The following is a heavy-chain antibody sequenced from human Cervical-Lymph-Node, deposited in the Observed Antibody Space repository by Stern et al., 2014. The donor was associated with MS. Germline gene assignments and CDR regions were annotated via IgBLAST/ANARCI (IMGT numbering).Heavy chain of an antibody. J-gene: IGHJ4*02. CDR1: GFTFSTYA. Sequence: VQLVESGGGVVQPGRSLRLSCAASGFTFSTYAMPWVRQAPGKGLEWVAVISQDGNNKYYADSVKGRFTISRDNSKNTLYLQMNSLRVEDTDVYYCAREHTYCLTTTCYVGPIDYWGQGTLVTVSS. V-gene: IGHV3-30-3*01. CDR2: ISQDGNNK. CDR3: AREHTYCLTTTCYVGPIDY. D-gene: IGHD2-2*01.